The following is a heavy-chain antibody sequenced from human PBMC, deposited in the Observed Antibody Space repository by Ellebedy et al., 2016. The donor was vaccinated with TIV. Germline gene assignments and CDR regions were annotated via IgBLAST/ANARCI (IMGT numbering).Heavy chain of an antibody. J-gene: IGHJ4*02. V-gene: IGHV1-69*13. CDR2: IIPIFGTA. D-gene: IGHD5-18*01. CDR3: ARVEYSYGYNY. Sequence: AASVKVSCKASGGTFSSYAISWVRQAPGQGLEWMGGIIPIFGTANYAQKFQGRVTITADESTSTAYMELSSLRSEDTAVYYCARVEYSYGYNYWGQGTLVTVSS. CDR1: GGTFSSYA.